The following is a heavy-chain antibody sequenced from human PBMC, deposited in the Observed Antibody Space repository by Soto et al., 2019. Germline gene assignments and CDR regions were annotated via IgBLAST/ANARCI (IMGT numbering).Heavy chain of an antibody. Sequence: QVQLQESGPGLVKPSETLSLTCTVSGGSISSYYWSWIRQPPGKGLEWIGYIYYSGSTNYNPSLKSRVTISVDTSKNQFSLKLSSVTAADTAVYYCARALIAAAGNYYYYGMDVWGQGTTVTVSS. CDR3: ARALIAAAGNYYYYGMDV. V-gene: IGHV4-59*08. J-gene: IGHJ6*02. CDR1: GGSISSYY. D-gene: IGHD6-13*01. CDR2: IYYSGST.